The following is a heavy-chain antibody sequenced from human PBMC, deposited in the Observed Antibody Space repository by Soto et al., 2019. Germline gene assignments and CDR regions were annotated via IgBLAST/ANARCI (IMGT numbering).Heavy chain of an antibody. J-gene: IGHJ6*02. CDR1: GYTFTSYA. Sequence: ASVKVSCKASGYTFTSYAMHWVRQAPGQRLEWMGWINAGNGNTKYAQKLQGRVTMTTDTSTSTAYMELRSLRSDDTAVYYCANQQGYYYDSSGPKTRGYYYGMDVWGQGTTVTVSS. CDR2: INAGNGNT. V-gene: IGHV1-3*01. CDR3: ANQQGYYYDSSGPKTRGYYYGMDV. D-gene: IGHD3-22*01.